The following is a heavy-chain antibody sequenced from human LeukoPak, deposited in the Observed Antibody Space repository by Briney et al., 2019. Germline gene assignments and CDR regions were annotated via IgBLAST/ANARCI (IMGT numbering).Heavy chain of an antibody. CDR3: AKYYGDYGYYFDY. CDR2: IFYSGST. J-gene: IGHJ4*02. Sequence: SETLSLTCTVSSGSISTSNYYWGWVRQPPGKALKWIGNIFYSGSTYYSPSLKSRVTISLDTSRNQFSLKLNSVTAADTAVYYCAKYYGDYGYYFDYWGQGTLVTVSS. CDR1: SGSISTSNYY. D-gene: IGHD4-17*01. V-gene: IGHV4-39*07.